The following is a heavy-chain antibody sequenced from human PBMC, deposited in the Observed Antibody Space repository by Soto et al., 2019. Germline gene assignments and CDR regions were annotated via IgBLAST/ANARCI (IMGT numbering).Heavy chain of an antibody. Sequence: SETLSLTCTVSGGFISSSSYYWGWIRQPPGKGLEWIGSIYYSGSTYYNPSLKSRVTISVDTSKNQFSLKLSSVTAADTAVYYWARDRDCTNGVCYSDWYYYYGMDVWGQGTTVTVSS. D-gene: IGHD2-8*01. CDR3: ARDRDCTNGVCYSDWYYYYGMDV. CDR1: GGFISSSSYY. CDR2: IYYSGST. J-gene: IGHJ6*02. V-gene: IGHV4-39*02.